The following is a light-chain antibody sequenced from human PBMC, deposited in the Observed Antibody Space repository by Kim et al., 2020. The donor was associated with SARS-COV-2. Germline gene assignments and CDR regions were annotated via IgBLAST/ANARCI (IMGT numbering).Light chain of an antibody. J-gene: IGKJ3*01. CDR3: QQYGSSPFT. CDR2: GAS. CDR1: QSVTSTY. Sequence: SPVERATLSCRASQSVTSTYLAWYQQKPGQAPRLLIYGASSRATGIPDRFSGSGSGTDFTLTISRLEPEDFAVYYCQQYGSSPFTFGPGTKVDIK. V-gene: IGKV3-20*01.